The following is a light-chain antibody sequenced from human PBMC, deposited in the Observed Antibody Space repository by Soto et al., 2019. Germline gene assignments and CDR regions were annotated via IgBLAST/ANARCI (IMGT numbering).Light chain of an antibody. CDR1: QSVSRW. V-gene: IGKV1-5*01. CDR3: KQYNSFLT. Sequence: DIQMTQSPSTLSASVGDRVTITCRASQSVSRWLAWYQQKAGKAPKLLIFDASTLETGVPSRFSGSGSGTEFTLTITNLQTDDFATYYCKQYNSFLTFGGGTKVEIK. J-gene: IGKJ4*01. CDR2: DAS.